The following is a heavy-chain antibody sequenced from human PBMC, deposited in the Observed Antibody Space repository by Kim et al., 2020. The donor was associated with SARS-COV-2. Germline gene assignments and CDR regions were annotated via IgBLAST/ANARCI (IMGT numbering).Heavy chain of an antibody. D-gene: IGHD2-2*01. V-gene: IGHV4-34*01. J-gene: IGHJ5*02. CDR2: INHSGST. CDR1: GGSFSGYY. CDR3: ATLGRDCSSTSCQGTCFDP. Sequence: SETLSLTCAVYGGSFSGYYWSWIRQPPGKGLEWIGEINHSGSTNYNPSLKSRVTISVDTSKNQFSLKLSSVTAADTAVYYCATLGRDCSSTSCQGTCFDP.